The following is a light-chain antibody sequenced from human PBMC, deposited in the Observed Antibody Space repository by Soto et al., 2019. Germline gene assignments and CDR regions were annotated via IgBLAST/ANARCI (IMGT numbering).Light chain of an antibody. CDR2: GAS. J-gene: IGKJ1*01. CDR3: QEYNTWPWT. V-gene: IGKV3-15*01. Sequence: ETPMTQPPATLSVSPRARANLSCRASQSVNDNLAWYQQKLGQAPRVLIYGASTRATGIPARFTGSGSGTEFILTITSLQSEDSAVYYCQEYNTWPWTFGQGTKVDIK. CDR1: QSVNDN.